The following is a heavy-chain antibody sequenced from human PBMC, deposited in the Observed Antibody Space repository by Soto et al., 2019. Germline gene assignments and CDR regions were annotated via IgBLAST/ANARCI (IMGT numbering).Heavy chain of an antibody. J-gene: IGHJ3*02. V-gene: IGHV3-48*01. D-gene: IGHD6-19*01. CDR1: GFTFSSYS. Sequence: EVQLVESGGGSVQPGGSLRLSCAASGFTFSSYSMNWVRQAPGKGLEWVSYISSSSSTIYYADSVKGRFTISRDNAKNALYLQMNSLRAEDTAVYYCARDDSSGGAFDIWGQGTMVTVSS. CDR2: ISSSSSTI. CDR3: ARDDSSGGAFDI.